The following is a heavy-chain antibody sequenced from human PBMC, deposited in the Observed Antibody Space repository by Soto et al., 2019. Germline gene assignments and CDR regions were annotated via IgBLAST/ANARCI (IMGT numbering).Heavy chain of an antibody. Sequence: ASVKVSCKASGYTFTSYDINWVRQATGQGLEWMGWMNPNSGNTGYAQKFQGRVTMTRNTSISTAYMELSSLRSEDTAVYYCAREGYYDFWSGHTTHCMDVWGKGTTVTVSS. D-gene: IGHD3-3*01. CDR3: AREGYYDFWSGHTTHCMDV. CDR1: GYTFTSYD. J-gene: IGHJ6*03. CDR2: MNPNSGNT. V-gene: IGHV1-8*01.